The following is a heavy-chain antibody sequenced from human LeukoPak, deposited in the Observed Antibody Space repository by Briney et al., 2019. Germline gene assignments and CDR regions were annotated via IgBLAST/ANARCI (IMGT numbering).Heavy chain of an antibody. Sequence: PSETLSLTCTVSGGSISSGEYYWRWIRQPPGKGLEWIGYIYYSGSTYYNPSLKSRVTISVDTSKNQFSLKLSSVTAADTAVYYCARGPLSSSWYVDYFDYWGQGTLVTVSS. CDR1: GGSISSGEYY. J-gene: IGHJ4*02. CDR2: IYYSGST. V-gene: IGHV4-30-4*08. D-gene: IGHD6-13*01. CDR3: ARGPLSSSWYVDYFDY.